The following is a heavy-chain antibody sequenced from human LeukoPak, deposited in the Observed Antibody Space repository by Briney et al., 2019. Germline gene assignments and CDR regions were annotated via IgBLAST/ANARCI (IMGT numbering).Heavy chain of an antibody. D-gene: IGHD1-1*01. V-gene: IGHV4-39*01. J-gene: IGHJ6*03. CDR1: GGSISSSLYH. CDR3: ARQIVGTAWNYYYSYIDV. Sequence: SETLSLTCSVSGGSISSSLYHWGWLRQPPGKGLDWIGNVFHSGNTYSSPSLQSRVAFSVDTSKNQFSLKLPSVTATDTAVYYCARQIVGTAWNYYYSYIDVWGKGTSVSVSS. CDR2: VFHSGNT.